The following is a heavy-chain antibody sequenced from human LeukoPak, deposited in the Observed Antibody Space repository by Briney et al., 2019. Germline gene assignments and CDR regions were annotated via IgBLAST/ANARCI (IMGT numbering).Heavy chain of an antibody. CDR2: IYYSGST. V-gene: IGHV4-59*01. J-gene: IGHJ4*02. Sequence: SETLSLTCAVYGGSFSGYYWSWIRQPPGKGLEWIGYIYYSGSTNYNPSLKSRVTISVDTSKNQFSLKLRSVTAADTAVYYCARNYDFWSGYYAFDYWGQGTLVTVSS. D-gene: IGHD3-3*01. CDR1: GGSFSGYY. CDR3: ARNYDFWSGYYAFDY.